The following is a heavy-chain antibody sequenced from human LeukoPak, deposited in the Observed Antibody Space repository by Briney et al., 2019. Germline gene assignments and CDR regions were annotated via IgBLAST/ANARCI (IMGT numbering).Heavy chain of an antibody. J-gene: IGHJ4*02. CDR3: ARDPSRSWWGYFDY. V-gene: IGHV3-23*01. Sequence: GRSLRFSCAASGLALSSHAMSWFRQSPGKGLEWISTFSESSGSAHYADSVKGRFTISRDISKNTRYLQMNSLRAEDTAVYYCARDPSRSWWGYFDYWGQGALVTVSS. D-gene: IGHD6-13*01. CDR1: GLALSSHA. CDR2: FSESSGSA.